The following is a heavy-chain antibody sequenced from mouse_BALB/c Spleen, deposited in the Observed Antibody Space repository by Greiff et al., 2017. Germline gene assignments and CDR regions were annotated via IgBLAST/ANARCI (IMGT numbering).Heavy chain of an antibody. CDR1: GFTFSSFG. J-gene: IGHJ4*01. CDR3: AFTTVDRFYAMDY. V-gene: IGHV5-17*02. CDR2: ISSGSSTI. Sequence: EVKVVESGGGLVQPGGSRKLSCAASGFTFSSFGMHWVRQAPEKGLEWVAYISSGSSTIYYADTVKGRFTISRDNPKNTLFLQMTSLRSEDTAMYYCAFTTVDRFYAMDYWGQGTSVTVSS. D-gene: IGHD1-1*01.